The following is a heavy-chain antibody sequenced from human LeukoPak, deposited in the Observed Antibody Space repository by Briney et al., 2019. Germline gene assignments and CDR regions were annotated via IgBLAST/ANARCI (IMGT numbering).Heavy chain of an antibody. J-gene: IGHJ6*04. Sequence: GGSLRLSCTASGFTFGDYSLSWVREAPEKGLEWVGFIRRKGYGGTTEYAPSVKGRFIISRDDSKSTAYLQMNSLKTEDTAVYYCTRDHDFWSGPFDVWGKGTTVTVSS. CDR2: IRRKGYGGTT. CDR1: GFTFGDYS. V-gene: IGHV3-49*04. CDR3: TRDHDFWSGPFDV. D-gene: IGHD3-3*01.